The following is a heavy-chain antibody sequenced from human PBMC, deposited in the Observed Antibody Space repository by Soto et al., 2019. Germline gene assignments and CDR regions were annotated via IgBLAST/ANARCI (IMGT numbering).Heavy chain of an antibody. D-gene: IGHD4-17*01. V-gene: IGHV3-74*01. CDR1: GFTFSSYW. Sequence: EVQLVESGGGLVQPGGSLRLSCAASGFTFSSYWMHWVRQVPGKGLVWVARIKTDGSVISYEDSVQGRFTISRDNAKNTLYLQMNSLRADDSAVYYCARVRNGDWYFDYWGQGTLVTISS. CDR3: ARVRNGDWYFDY. J-gene: IGHJ4*02. CDR2: IKTDGSVI.